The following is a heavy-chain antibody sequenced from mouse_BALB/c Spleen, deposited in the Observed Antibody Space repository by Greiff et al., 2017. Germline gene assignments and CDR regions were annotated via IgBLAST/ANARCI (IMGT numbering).Heavy chain of an antibody. V-gene: IGHV5-6*02. CDR3: ARGDDDDGGAMDY. D-gene: IGHD2-4*01. CDR2: ISSVGSYT. J-gene: IGHJ4*01. Sequence: EVKLVESGGDLVKPGGSLKLSCEASGFTFSGYGMSWVRQTPDKRLEWVATISSVGSYTNYPDSVKGRFTISRDNANNTLYLQMSSLMSEDTAMYYYARGDDDDGGAMDYWGQGTSVTVSS. CDR1: GFTFSGYG.